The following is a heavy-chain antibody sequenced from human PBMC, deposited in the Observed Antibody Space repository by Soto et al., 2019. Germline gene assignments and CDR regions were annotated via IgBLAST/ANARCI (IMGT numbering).Heavy chain of an antibody. V-gene: IGHV1-24*01. CDR1: GYTLTELS. CDR3: ATDPLVSGYDFAIDY. J-gene: IGHJ4*02. Sequence: GASVKVSCKVSGYTLTELSMHWVRQAPGKGLEWMGGFDPEDGETIYAQKSQGRVTMTEDTSTDTAYMELSSLRSEDTAVYYCATDPLVSGYDFAIDYWGQGTLVTVSS. D-gene: IGHD5-12*01. CDR2: FDPEDGET.